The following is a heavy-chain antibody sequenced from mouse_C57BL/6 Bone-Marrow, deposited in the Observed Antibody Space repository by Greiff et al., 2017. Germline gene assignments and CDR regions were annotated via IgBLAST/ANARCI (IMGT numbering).Heavy chain of an antibody. D-gene: IGHD2-4*01. J-gene: IGHJ2*01. Sequence: VQLKESGGDLVKPGGSLKLSCAASGFTFSSYGMSWVRQTPDKRLEWVATISSGGSYTYYPDSVKGRFTISRDNAKNTLYLQMSSLKSEDTAMYYCASRGITAYFDYWGQGTTLTVSS. CDR3: ASRGITAYFDY. CDR1: GFTFSSYG. CDR2: ISSGGSYT. V-gene: IGHV5-6*01.